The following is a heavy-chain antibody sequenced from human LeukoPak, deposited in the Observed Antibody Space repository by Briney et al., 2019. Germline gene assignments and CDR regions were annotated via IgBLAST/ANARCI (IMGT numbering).Heavy chain of an antibody. CDR3: ARATFIAARYYYYYYMDV. V-gene: IGHV1-69*05. CDR1: GYTLTELS. J-gene: IGHJ6*03. Sequence: ASVKVSCKVSGYTLTELSMHWVRQAPGKGLEWMGGIIPIFGTANYAQKFQGRVTITTEESTSTAYMELSSLRSEDTAVYYCARATFIAARYYYYYYMDVWGKGTTVTVSS. CDR2: IIPIFGTA. D-gene: IGHD6-6*01.